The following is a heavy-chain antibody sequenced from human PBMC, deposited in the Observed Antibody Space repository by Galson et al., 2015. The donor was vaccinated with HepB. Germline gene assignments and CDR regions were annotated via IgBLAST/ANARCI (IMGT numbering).Heavy chain of an antibody. CDR1: GITFDDYA. V-gene: IGHV3-9*01. J-gene: IGHJ2*01. CDR3: TKARGNTVTTFPGSDSFDL. D-gene: IGHD4-17*01. Sequence: SLRLSCAASGITFDDYAMHWVRQAPGKGLEWVSGISWNSGNIGYADSVKGRFTISRDNSKNSLFLQMNSLRDDDTALFYCTKARGNTVTTFPGSDSFDLWGRGTLVTVST. CDR2: ISWNSGNI.